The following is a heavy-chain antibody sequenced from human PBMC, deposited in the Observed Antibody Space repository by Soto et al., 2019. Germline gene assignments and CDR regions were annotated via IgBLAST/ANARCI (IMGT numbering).Heavy chain of an antibody. CDR1: GFTFSSYA. V-gene: IGHV3-23*01. Sequence: EVQLLESGGGLVQPGGSLRLSCAASGFTFSSYAMRWVRQAPGKGLEWVSAISGSGGSTYYADSVKGRFTISRDNSKHTLSVQMNSLRADDTAVYYCARRGSGSYYDYWGQGTLVTVSS. D-gene: IGHD1-26*01. CDR3: ARRGSGSYYDY. CDR2: ISGSGGST. J-gene: IGHJ4*02.